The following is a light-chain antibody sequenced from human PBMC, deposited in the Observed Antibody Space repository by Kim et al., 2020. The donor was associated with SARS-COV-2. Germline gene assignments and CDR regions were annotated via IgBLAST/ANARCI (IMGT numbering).Light chain of an antibody. J-gene: IGLJ3*02. Sequence: PGQSITITCTGTRSDVGNYSLVCWNQQQPGKAPKLLIYEVTKRPSGVSTRFSGSKSGNTASLTISGLQTEDEADYYCSSYARGRNLFGGGTQLTVL. CDR2: EVT. CDR3: SSYARGRNL. CDR1: RSDVGNYSL. V-gene: IGLV2-23*02.